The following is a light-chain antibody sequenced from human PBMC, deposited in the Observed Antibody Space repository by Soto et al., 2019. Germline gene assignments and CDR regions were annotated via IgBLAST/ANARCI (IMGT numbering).Light chain of an antibody. Sequence: DIQMTQSPSFMSASVGDRVTVTCRASQGINRWLAWYQQNPGKAPKLLIYTTSTLASGVPSRFSGSGSGTDFTLTISSLQPEDFATYYYQQANSFPITFGQGTRLEIK. CDR2: TTS. CDR1: QGINRW. J-gene: IGKJ5*01. V-gene: IGKV1-12*01. CDR3: QQANSFPIT.